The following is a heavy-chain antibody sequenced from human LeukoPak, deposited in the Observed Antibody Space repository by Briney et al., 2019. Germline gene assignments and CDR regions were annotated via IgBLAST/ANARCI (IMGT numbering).Heavy chain of an antibody. V-gene: IGHV3-33*01. CDR1: GLTFNSNG. Sequence: GGSLRLSCTASGLTFNSNGFHWVRQAPGKGLEWVALIWFDGSNRYYADSVKGRFTISRDDSENTLYLQMNTLRAEDTAVYYCARDLGVTNYYFDFWGQGTLVTVSS. D-gene: IGHD1-26*01. CDR2: IWFDGSNR. CDR3: ARDLGVTNYYFDF. J-gene: IGHJ4*02.